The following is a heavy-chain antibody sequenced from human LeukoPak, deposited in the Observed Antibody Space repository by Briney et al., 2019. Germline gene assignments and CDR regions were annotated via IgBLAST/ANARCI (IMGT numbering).Heavy chain of an antibody. J-gene: IGHJ5*02. V-gene: IGHV3-30*03. CDR1: GFTFSSYG. CDR3: ATRQWLVP. CDR2: ISYDGSNK. D-gene: IGHD6-19*01. Sequence: GRSLRLSCAASGFTFSSYGMHWVRQAPGKGLEWVAVISYDGSNKCYADSVKGRFTISRDNSKNTLYLQMNSLRAEDTAVYYCATRQWLVPWGQGTLVTVSS.